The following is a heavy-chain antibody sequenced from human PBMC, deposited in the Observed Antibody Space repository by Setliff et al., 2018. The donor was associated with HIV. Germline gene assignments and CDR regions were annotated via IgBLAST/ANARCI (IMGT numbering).Heavy chain of an antibody. D-gene: IGHD3-3*01. Sequence: PSETLSLTCDVSGFSISSRYYWGWIRQSPGKGLEWIGNIYHTGSTYYKPAFKSRVTISVDTSKTQFSLRLSSVAAGDTAVYSCARSIVPVASGYYYFEYWGQGTLVTVSS. CDR3: ARSIVPVASGYYYFEY. V-gene: IGHV4-38-2*01. CDR2: IYHTGST. CDR1: GFSISSRYY. J-gene: IGHJ4*02.